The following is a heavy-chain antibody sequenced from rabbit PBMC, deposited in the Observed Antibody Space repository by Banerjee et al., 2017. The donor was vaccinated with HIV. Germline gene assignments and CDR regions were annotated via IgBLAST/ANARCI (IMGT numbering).Heavy chain of an antibody. J-gene: IGHJ6*01. CDR1: GFSFSNKYV. CDR2: INTISGDT. Sequence: QEQLEESGGDLVKPEGSLTLTCTASGFSFSNKYVMCWVRQAPGKGLEWIACINTISGDTVYATWAKGRFTISKTSSTTVTLQMTSLTAADTATYFCARHVHFVGSDLWGPGTLVTVS. D-gene: IGHD3-1*01. V-gene: IGHV1S45*01. CDR3: ARHVHFVGSDL.